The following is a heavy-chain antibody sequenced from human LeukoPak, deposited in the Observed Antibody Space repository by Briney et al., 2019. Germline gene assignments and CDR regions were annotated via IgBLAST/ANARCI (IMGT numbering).Heavy chain of an antibody. Sequence: PGGSLRLSCAASGFTFDDYGMSWVRQAPGKGLEWVSGINWNGGSTGYADSVKGRFTISRDNAKNSLYLQMNSLRAEDTAVYYCARGRPYSGDSCYDYWGQGTLVTVSS. CDR1: GFTFDDYG. D-gene: IGHD2-2*01. J-gene: IGHJ4*02. V-gene: IGHV3-20*04. CDR2: INWNGGST. CDR3: ARGRPYSGDSCYDY.